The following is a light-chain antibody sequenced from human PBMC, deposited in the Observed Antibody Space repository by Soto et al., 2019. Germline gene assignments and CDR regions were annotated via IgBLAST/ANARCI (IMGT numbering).Light chain of an antibody. Sequence: DSQLTQLPCSVTASAGDSVTSSCRASQYIGTYLNWYQHKQGQAPKLLIYAATSLRSGVPSRFSGSGSGTDFTLTISSLQPEDFASYYCQEAFSAPITFGQGTRLEIK. CDR2: AAT. CDR1: QYIGTY. V-gene: IGKV1-39*01. J-gene: IGKJ5*01. CDR3: QEAFSAPIT.